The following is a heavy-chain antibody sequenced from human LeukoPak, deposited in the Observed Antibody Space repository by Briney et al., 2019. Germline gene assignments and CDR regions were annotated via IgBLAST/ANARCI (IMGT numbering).Heavy chain of an antibody. J-gene: IGHJ4*02. CDR2: IYYSGTT. CDR1: GGSVRSYS. D-gene: IGHD4-23*01. Sequence: SETLSLTCTVSGGSVRSYSWSWIRQPPGKGLEWIGYIYYSGTTNYKPSLKSRVTISVDTSKNQFSLKLSSVTAADTAVYYCARSRYGGNSVPDYWGQGTLVTVSS. CDR3: ARSRYGGNSVPDY. V-gene: IGHV4-59*02.